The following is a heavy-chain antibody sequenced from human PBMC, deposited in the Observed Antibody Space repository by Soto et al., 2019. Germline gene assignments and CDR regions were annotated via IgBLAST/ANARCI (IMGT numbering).Heavy chain of an antibody. J-gene: IGHJ5*02. CDR1: GGSISSGDYY. Sequence: QVQLQESGPGLVKPSQTLSLTCTVSGGSISSGDYYWSWLRQPPGKGLEWIGYIYYSGSTYYNPSLKRRVTIAVDTSKNQFSLKLSSVTAADTAVYYCARGLSLDPNWFDPWGQGTLVTLSS. CDR2: IYYSGST. V-gene: IGHV4-30-4*01. CDR3: ARGLSLDPNWFDP.